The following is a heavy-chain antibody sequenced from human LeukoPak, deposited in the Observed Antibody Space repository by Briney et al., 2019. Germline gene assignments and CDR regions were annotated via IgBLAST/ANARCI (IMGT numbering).Heavy chain of an antibody. Sequence: ASVKVSCKASGGTFSSYAISWVRQAPGQGLEWMGGMIPIFGTANYAQKFQGRVTITADESTSTAYMELSSLRSEDTAVYYCARDIWNGDFWSGYDEDYWGQGTLVTVSS. CDR2: MIPIFGTA. J-gene: IGHJ4*02. CDR3: ARDIWNGDFWSGYDEDY. CDR1: GGTFSSYA. V-gene: IGHV1-69*13. D-gene: IGHD3-3*01.